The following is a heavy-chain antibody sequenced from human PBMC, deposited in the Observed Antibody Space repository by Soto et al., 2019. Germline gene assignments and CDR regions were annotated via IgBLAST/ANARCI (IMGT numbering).Heavy chain of an antibody. J-gene: IGHJ6*02. V-gene: IGHV1-18*01. CDR3: AVLGGSDYYYYYGMDV. CDR1: GYTFTSYG. Sequence: QVQLVQSGAEVKKPGASVKVSCKASGYTFTSYGISWVRQAPGQGLEWRGWISAYNGNTNYAQKLQGRVTMTTDTATSTAYMELRSLRSDDTAVYYCAVLGGSDYYYYYGMDVWGQGTTVTVSS. D-gene: IGHD1-26*01. CDR2: ISAYNGNT.